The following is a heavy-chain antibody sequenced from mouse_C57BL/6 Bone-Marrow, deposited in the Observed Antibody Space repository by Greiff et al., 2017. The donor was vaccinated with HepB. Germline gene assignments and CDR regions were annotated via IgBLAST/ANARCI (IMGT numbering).Heavy chain of an antibody. CDR2: IRLKSDNYAT. D-gene: IGHD2-3*01. V-gene: IGHV6-3*01. CDR3: NKGGYYGDY. CDR1: GFTFSNYW. Sequence: EVQLQESGGGLVQPGGSMKLSCVASGFTFSNYWMNWVRQSPEKGLEWVAQIRLKSDNYATHYAESVKGRFTISRDDSKSSVYLQMNNLRAEDTGIYYCNKGGYYGDYWGQGTTLTVSS. J-gene: IGHJ2*01.